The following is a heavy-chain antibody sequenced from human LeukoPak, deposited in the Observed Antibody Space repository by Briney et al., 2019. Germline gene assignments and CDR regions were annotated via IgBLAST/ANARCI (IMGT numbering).Heavy chain of an antibody. CDR3: TRDLYCSGGSCLFDY. V-gene: IGHV3-49*03. Sequence: GGTLRLSCTASGFTFGDYAMSWFRQAPGKGLEWVGFIRSKAYGGTTEYAASVKGRFTISRDDSKSIAYLQMNSLKTEDTAVYYCTRDLYCSGGSCLFDYWGQGTLVTVSS. CDR2: IRSKAYGGTT. J-gene: IGHJ4*02. D-gene: IGHD2-15*01. CDR1: GFTFGDYA.